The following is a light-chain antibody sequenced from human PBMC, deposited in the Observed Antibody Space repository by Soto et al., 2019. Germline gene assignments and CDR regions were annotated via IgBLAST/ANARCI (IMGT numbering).Light chain of an antibody. CDR2: DVG. Sequence: QSALTQPASVSGSPGQSITISCTGTSSDVGGYNYVSWYQQHPGKAPKLMIYDVGNRPSGVSNRFSGSKSGNTASLTISGLQAEDEADYYCSSYTSSSTLVFGTGTKVTVL. J-gene: IGLJ1*01. CDR1: SSDVGGYNY. CDR3: SSYTSSSTLV. V-gene: IGLV2-14*01.